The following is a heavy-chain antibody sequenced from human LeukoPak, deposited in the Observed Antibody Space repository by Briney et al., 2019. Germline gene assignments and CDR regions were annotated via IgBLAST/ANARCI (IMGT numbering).Heavy chain of an antibody. V-gene: IGHV3-48*01. J-gene: IGHJ6*02. CDR3: ARVANITTFGMDV. CDR1: GFTFSDYS. Sequence: PGGSLRLSCAASGFTFSDYSMNWVRQAPGKGLEWVSYISTSGSTIYYADSVRGRFTISRDNAKSSLYLQMNSLRAEDTAVYYCARVANITTFGMDVWGQGTTVTVSS. CDR2: ISTSGSTI. D-gene: IGHD3-9*01.